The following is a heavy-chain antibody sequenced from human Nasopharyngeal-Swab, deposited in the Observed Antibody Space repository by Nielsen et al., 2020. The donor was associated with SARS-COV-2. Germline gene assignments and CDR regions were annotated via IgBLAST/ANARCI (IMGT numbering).Heavy chain of an antibody. CDR2: ISGTSNYI. D-gene: IGHD2/OR15-2a*01. Sequence: GESLKISCAASGFTFSSYTMNWVRQTPGKGLEWVSSISGTSNYINFAGSVKGRFTISRDNAKNSLYLQMNSLRVEDTAVYYCAKDLRGPYFFWGQGTLVTVSS. CDR1: GFTFSSYT. V-gene: IGHV3-21*04. J-gene: IGHJ4*02. CDR3: AKDLRGPYFF.